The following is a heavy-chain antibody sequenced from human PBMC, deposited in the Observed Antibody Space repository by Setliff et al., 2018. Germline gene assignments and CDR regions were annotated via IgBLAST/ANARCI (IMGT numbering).Heavy chain of an antibody. D-gene: IGHD5-18*01. CDR2: IDPEDGKT. CDR1: GYTFTDDY. V-gene: IGHV1-69-2*01. Sequence: ASVKVSCKASGYTFTDDYRYWAKQAPGKGLEWRGRIDPEDGKTVHAAKFLGRVNISEDTSIDTVYLEIDSLRSEDTAVYYCAFRRGYIYGLDNWGQGTLVTVSS. J-gene: IGHJ4*02. CDR3: AFRRGYIYGLDN.